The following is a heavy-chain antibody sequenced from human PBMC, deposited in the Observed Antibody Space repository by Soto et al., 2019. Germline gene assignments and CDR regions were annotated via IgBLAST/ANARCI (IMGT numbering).Heavy chain of an antibody. CDR2: INTYNGNT. Sequence: GASVKVSCKASGYTFTNYGISWVRQAPGQGLEWMGWINTYNGNTNHAQKLQGRVTMTTDTSTSTAYMELRSLRSDDTAVYYCARESRYCSGGSCYFLPGIDYWG. CDR1: GYTFTNYG. CDR3: ARESRYCSGGSCYFLPGIDY. J-gene: IGHJ4*01. V-gene: IGHV1-18*01. D-gene: IGHD2-15*01.